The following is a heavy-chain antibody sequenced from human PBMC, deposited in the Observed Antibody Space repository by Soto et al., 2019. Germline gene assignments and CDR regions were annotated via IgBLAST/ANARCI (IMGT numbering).Heavy chain of an antibody. CDR3: ARVFYYYSSGYSSGPDPINQKNYGMDV. D-gene: IGHD3-22*01. Sequence: PSETLSLTCTVSGGSISSGGYYWSWIRQHPGKGLEWIGYIYYSGSTYYNPSLKSRVTISVDTSKNQFSLKLSSVTAADTAVYYCARVFYYYSSGYSSGPDPINQKNYGMDVWGQGTTVTVSS. J-gene: IGHJ6*02. CDR1: GGSISSGGYY. V-gene: IGHV4-31*03. CDR2: IYYSGST.